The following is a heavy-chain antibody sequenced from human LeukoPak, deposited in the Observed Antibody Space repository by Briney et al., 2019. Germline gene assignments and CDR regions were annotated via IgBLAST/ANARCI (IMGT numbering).Heavy chain of an antibody. D-gene: IGHD5-18*01. CDR2: IYYSGST. V-gene: IGHV4-39*01. Sequence: SETLSPTCTVSGGSISSNNYYWGWIRQPPGKGLEWIGSIYYSGSTYYNPSLKSRVTVSVDTSKNQFSLKLNSVTAADTAVYYCARHRTLLDTAMVYWGQGTLVTVSS. CDR1: GGSISSNNYY. CDR3: ARHRTLLDTAMVY. J-gene: IGHJ4*02.